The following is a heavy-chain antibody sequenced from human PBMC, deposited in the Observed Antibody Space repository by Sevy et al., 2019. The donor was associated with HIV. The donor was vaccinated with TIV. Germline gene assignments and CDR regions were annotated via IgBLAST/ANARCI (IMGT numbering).Heavy chain of an antibody. CDR1: GFTFRNYW. CDR2: INSDGSST. CDR3: TRVRAAITTGWANWFDP. J-gene: IGHJ5*02. V-gene: IGHV3-74*01. Sequence: GGSLRLSCAASGFTFRNYWMHWVRQAPGKGLVWVSRINSDGSSTSYADSVKGRFTISRDNAKNTLYLQMNSLRAEETALYYCTRVRAAITTGWANWFDPWGQGTLVTVSS. D-gene: IGHD3-22*01.